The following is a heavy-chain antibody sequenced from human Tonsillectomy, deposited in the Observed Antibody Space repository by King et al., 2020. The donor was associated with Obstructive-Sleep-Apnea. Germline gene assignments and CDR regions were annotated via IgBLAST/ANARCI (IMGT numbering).Heavy chain of an antibody. Sequence: VQLVESGGGLVQPGGSLRLSCAASGFTFSSYAMSWVGQAPGKGLEWVPAISVSGVSTYYPASVKGRFTISRDNSKNTLYLQMNSLRAEDTAVYYCAKLGPGVVYAPYFDYWGQGTLVTVSS. V-gene: IGHV3-23*04. CDR1: GFTFSSYA. CDR2: ISVSGVST. J-gene: IGHJ4*02. CDR3: AKLGPGVVYAPYFDY. D-gene: IGHD2-8*02.